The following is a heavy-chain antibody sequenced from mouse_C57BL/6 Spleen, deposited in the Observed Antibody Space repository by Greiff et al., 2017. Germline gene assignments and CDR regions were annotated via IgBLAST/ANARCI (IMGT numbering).Heavy chain of an antibody. J-gene: IGHJ1*03. CDR1: GYTFTSYW. CDR2: IDPSDSYT. Sequence: QVQLQQPGAELVKPGASVKLSCKASGYTFTSYWMQWVKQRPGQGLEWIGEIDPSDSYTNYNQKFKGKATLTVDTSSSTAYMQLRSLTSEDSAVYYCAREVGGYFDVWGTGTTVTVSS. V-gene: IGHV1-50*01. CDR3: AREVGGYFDV.